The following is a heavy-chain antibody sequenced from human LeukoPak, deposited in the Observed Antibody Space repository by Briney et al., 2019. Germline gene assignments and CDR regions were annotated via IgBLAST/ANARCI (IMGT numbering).Heavy chain of an antibody. J-gene: IGHJ4*02. Sequence: GRSLRLSCAASGFTFSTYNMHWVRQAPGKGLEWVALVLSDESNKYHADSVKGRLTISRDNSKNALFLQMNSLRDEDTAVYYCAKDSGYSYGHGLDYWGQGTLVTVSS. V-gene: IGHV3-33*06. CDR2: VLSDESNK. D-gene: IGHD5-18*01. CDR1: GFTFSTYN. CDR3: AKDSGYSYGHGLDY.